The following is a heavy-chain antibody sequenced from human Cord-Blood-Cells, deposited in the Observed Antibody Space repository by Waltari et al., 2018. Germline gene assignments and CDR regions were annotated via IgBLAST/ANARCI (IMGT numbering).Heavy chain of an antibody. CDR2: INPNSGGT. Sequence: WVRQAPGQGLEWMGWINPNSGGTNYAQKFQGWVTMTRDTSISTAYMELSRLRSDDTAVYYCARDMSYCSSTSCYSAWFDPWGQGTLVTVSS. CDR3: ARDMSYCSSTSCYSAWFDP. D-gene: IGHD2-2*01. J-gene: IGHJ5*02. V-gene: IGHV1-2*04.